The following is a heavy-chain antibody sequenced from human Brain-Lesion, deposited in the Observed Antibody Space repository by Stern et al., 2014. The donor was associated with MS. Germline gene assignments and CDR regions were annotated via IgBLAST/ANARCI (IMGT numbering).Heavy chain of an antibody. V-gene: IGHV3-7*01. J-gene: IGHJ3*01. D-gene: IGHD3-22*01. CDR3: ARDYGTTNYYMSAFDL. CDR2: IKEDGSDK. Sequence: VQLVESGGGLAQPGGSLRLSCAASGFTFNNFWMTWVRQAPGKGLEWVATIKEDGSDKKYLNSVKGQFTISRDNAKKSLYLQMNSLRAEDTAVYYCARDYGTTNYYMSAFDLWGQGTMVSVSS. CDR1: GFTFNNFW.